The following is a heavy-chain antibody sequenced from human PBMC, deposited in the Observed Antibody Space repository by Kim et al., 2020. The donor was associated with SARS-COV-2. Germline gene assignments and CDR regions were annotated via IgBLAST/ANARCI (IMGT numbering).Heavy chain of an antibody. CDR3: ARDIGSSGYTLDY. CDR1: GGSISSSNW. J-gene: IGHJ4*02. Sequence: SETLSLTCAVSGGSISSSNWWSWVRQPPGKGLEWIGEIYHSGSTNYNPSLKSRVTISVDKSKNQFSLKLSSVTAADTAVYYCARDIGSSGYTLDYWGQGTLVTVSS. D-gene: IGHD3-22*01. CDR2: IYHSGST. V-gene: IGHV4-4*02.